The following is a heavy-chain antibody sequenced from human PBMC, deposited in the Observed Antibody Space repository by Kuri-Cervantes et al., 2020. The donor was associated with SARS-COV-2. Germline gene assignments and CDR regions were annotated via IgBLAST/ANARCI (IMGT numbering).Heavy chain of an antibody. J-gene: IGHJ6*02. Sequence: LSLTCAASGFTFSGHWIHWVRQAPGKGLVWVSRINPDGSYTNNADSVKGRFTISRDNSKNTLYLQMNSLRAEDTAVYYCAKDGWLYSSGWIYMDVWGQGTTVTVSS. CDR2: INPDGSYT. D-gene: IGHD6-19*01. CDR3: AKDGWLYSSGWIYMDV. V-gene: IGHV3-74*01. CDR1: GFTFSGHW.